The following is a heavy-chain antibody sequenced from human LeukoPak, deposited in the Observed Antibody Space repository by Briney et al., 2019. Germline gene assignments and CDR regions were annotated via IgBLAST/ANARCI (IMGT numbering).Heavy chain of an antibody. CDR1: GYSFTGYY. CDR3: ARVVEQLAQEVGAFDI. CDR2: INPNSGDT. Sequence: ASVKVSCKASGYSFTGYYLHWVRQAPGQGLEWMGWINPNSGDTIYAQKFQGRVTMTRDTSISTAYMELSRLRSDDTAVYYCARVVEQLAQEVGAFDIWGQGTMVTVSS. V-gene: IGHV1-2*02. J-gene: IGHJ3*02. D-gene: IGHD6-13*01.